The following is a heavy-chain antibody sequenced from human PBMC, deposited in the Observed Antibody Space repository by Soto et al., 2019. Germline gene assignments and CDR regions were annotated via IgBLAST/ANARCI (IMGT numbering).Heavy chain of an antibody. CDR2: FDPEDGET. J-gene: IGHJ4*02. CDR1: GYTLTELS. CDR3: TTGQRPLRFLEWLSRYYFDY. Sequence: ASVKVSCTVSGYTLTELSWHWVRQAPGKGLEWMGGFDPEDGETIYAQKFQGRVTMTEDTSTDTAYMELSSLRSEDTAVYYCTTGQRPLRFLEWLSRYYFDYWGQGTLVTVSS. D-gene: IGHD3-3*01. V-gene: IGHV1-24*01.